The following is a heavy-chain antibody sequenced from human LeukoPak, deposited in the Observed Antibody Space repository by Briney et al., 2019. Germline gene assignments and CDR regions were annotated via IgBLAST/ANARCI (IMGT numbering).Heavy chain of an antibody. CDR1: GGTFSSYA. D-gene: IGHD1-26*01. CDR2: IIPIFGTA. J-gene: IGHJ4*02. Sequence: GASVKVSCKASGGTFSSYAISWVRQAPGQGLEWMGRIIPIFGTANYAQKFQGRVTITTDESTSTAYTELSSLRSEDTAVYYCARDRRMEVGATDGNDYWGQGTLVTVSS. V-gene: IGHV1-69*05. CDR3: ARDRRMEVGATDGNDY.